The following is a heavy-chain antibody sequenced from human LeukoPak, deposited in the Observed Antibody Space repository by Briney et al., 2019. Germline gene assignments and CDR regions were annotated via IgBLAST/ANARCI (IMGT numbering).Heavy chain of an antibody. Sequence: GASVKVSCKASGGTFSGYAISWVRQAPGQGLEWMGRIIPIFGIANYAQKFQGRVTITADKSTSTAYMELSSLRSEDTAVYYCARGMGYSNYYFDYWGQGTLVTVSS. CDR1: GGTFSGYA. D-gene: IGHD4-11*01. CDR2: IIPIFGIA. CDR3: ARGMGYSNYYFDY. J-gene: IGHJ4*02. V-gene: IGHV1-69*04.